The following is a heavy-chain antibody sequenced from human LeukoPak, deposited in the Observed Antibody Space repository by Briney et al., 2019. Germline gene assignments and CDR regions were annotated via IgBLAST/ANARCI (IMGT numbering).Heavy chain of an antibody. J-gene: IGHJ6*03. V-gene: IGHV4-4*07. D-gene: IGHD3-10*01. CDR2: IFTSGIT. CDR3: ARESSGSYYNPLGYMDV. Sequence: SETLSLTCTVSGGSISIYYWNWIRQPAGKGLEWIGRIFTSGITNYNPSLKSRVTMSVDTSKNQFSLKLSSVTAADTAVYYCARESSGSYYNPLGYMDVWGNGTTVTV. CDR1: GGSISIYY.